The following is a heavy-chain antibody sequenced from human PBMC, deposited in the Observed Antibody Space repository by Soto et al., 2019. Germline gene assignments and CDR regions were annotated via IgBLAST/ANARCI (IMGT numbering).Heavy chain of an antibody. V-gene: IGHV3-33*08. CDR1: DFNSSTYA. Sequence: GVPLRLYCVATDFNSSTYALLWVRPAPGKGLEWVAVIWYDGSNKYYADSVKGRFTISRDNSKNTLYLQMNSLRAEDKAVYYWARDRPIVLGVIDHLGQGT. CDR3: ARDRPIVLGVIDH. J-gene: IGHJ5*02. D-gene: IGHD3-10*01. CDR2: IWYDGSNK.